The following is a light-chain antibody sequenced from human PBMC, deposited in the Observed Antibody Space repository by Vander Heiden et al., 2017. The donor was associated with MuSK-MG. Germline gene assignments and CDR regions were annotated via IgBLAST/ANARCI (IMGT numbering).Light chain of an antibody. V-gene: IGKV1-39*01. CDR3: QQGDSNPLNS. CDR2: AAS. Sequence: DIQMTQSPSSLSASVGDRVTITCRASQSISSYLNWYQQKPGKAPKLLIYAASSLQSGVPSRFSGSGSGTDFTLTISRLQPEDFAPYYCQQGDSNPLNSFGGGTKVEIK. CDR1: QSISSY. J-gene: IGKJ4*01.